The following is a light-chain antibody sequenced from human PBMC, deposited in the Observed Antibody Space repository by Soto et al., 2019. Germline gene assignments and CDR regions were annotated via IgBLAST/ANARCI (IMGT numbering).Light chain of an antibody. CDR2: TAS. Sequence: DIQMTQSPSTLSASVGDRVTITCRASQSISSWLAWYQQKPGKAPNLLIYTASNLKSGVPSRFSRSGSGTEFTLTISSLQPDDFATYYCQEYNNGSRVTFGGGTKVEIK. CDR3: QEYNNGSRVT. V-gene: IGKV1-5*03. CDR1: QSISSW. J-gene: IGKJ4*01.